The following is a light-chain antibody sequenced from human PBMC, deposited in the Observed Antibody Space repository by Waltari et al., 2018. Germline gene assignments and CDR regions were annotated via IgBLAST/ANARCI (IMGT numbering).Light chain of an antibody. J-gene: IGKJ4*01. CDR2: ETS. CDR3: QQANRYPMP. Sequence: DFQMTQSPSFVSASVGDRVTMTCRASNDIDRWLAWFQQKPGKAPKLLIHETSRLQSGVSSRFSGSGYGTDFTLTISSLQSEDVATYYCQQANRYPMPFGGGTRVEIK. CDR1: NDIDRW. V-gene: IGKV1-12*01.